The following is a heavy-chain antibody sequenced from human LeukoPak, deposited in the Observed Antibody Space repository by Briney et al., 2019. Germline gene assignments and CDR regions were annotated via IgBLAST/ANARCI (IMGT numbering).Heavy chain of an antibody. J-gene: IGHJ4*02. CDR1: GGTLKNYA. Sequence: SVKVSCKAPGGTLKNYAVNWVRQAPGQGLEWMGGIIPFYETTNFAQKFQGRVTITADETTSTVYMVLSSLRSEDTAVYYCARMQGYAYSDYWGQGTLVTVSS. D-gene: IGHD1-1*01. V-gene: IGHV1-69*13. CDR2: IIPFYETT. CDR3: ARMQGYAYSDY.